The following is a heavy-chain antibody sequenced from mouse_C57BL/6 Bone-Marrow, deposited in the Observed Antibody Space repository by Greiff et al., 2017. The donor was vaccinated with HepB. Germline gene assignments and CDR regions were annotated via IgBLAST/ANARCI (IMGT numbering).Heavy chain of an antibody. D-gene: IGHD2-4*01. Sequence: QVQLQQSGAELVKPGASVKISCKASGYAFSSYWMNWVKQRPGKGLEWIGQIYPGDGDTNYNGKFKGKATLTADKSSSTAYMQLSSLTSEDSAVYFCATSYYDRYFDYWGQGTTLTVSS. V-gene: IGHV1-80*01. CDR2: IYPGDGDT. J-gene: IGHJ2*01. CDR3: ATSYYDRYFDY. CDR1: GYAFSSYW.